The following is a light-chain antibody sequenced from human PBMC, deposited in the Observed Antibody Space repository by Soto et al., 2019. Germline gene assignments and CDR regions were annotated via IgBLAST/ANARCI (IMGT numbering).Light chain of an antibody. CDR3: QQRSNWPPSIT. Sequence: EIVLTQSPATLSLSPGERATLSCRASQSVSSYLAWYQQKPGQAPRLVIYDAYNRATGIPARFSGSGSGTDFTLTISSLEPEDFAVYYCQQRSNWPPSITFGQGTRLEIK. CDR1: QSVSSY. V-gene: IGKV3-11*01. CDR2: DAY. J-gene: IGKJ5*01.